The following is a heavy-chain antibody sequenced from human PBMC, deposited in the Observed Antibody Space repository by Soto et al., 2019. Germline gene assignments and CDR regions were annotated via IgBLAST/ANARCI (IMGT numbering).Heavy chain of an antibody. Sequence: QVQLVESGAGVVQPGRSLRLSCAASGFTFSSYGMHWVRQAPGKGLEWVAVIWYDGSNKYYADSVKGRFTISRDNSKNTLYLQMNSLRAEDTAVYYCARDLVVRGVILHAVDYWGQGTLVTVSS. V-gene: IGHV3-33*01. CDR2: IWYDGSNK. D-gene: IGHD3-10*01. CDR1: GFTFSSYG. J-gene: IGHJ4*02. CDR3: ARDLVVRGVILHAVDY.